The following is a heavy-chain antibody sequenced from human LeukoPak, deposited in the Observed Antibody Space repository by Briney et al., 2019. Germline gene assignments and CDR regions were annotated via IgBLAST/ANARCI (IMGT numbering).Heavy chain of an antibody. CDR2: IYYSGST. CDR1: GGSISSSSYY. CDR3: ARDEGRPGSSTSCYGS. D-gene: IGHD2-2*01. V-gene: IGHV4-39*07. Sequence: SETLSLTCTVPGGSISSSSYYWGWVRQPPGKGLEWIVSIYYSGSTYYNPSLKSRVTISVDTSKNQFSLKLSSVTAADTAMYYCARDEGRPGSSTSCYGSWGQGTLVTVSS. J-gene: IGHJ4*02.